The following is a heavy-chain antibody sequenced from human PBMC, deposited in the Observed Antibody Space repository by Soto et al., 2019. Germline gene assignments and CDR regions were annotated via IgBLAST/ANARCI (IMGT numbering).Heavy chain of an antibody. Sequence: GDSLKISCKGSGYSFTSYLIGWVRQMPGKGLEWMGIIYPGDSDTRYSPSFQGQVTISADKSISTAYLQCSSLKASDTAMYFCARGGQCSSTSCYEDDAFDIWGQGTMVTVSS. J-gene: IGHJ3*02. CDR1: GYSFTSYL. CDR2: IYPGDSDT. CDR3: ARGGQCSSTSCYEDDAFDI. V-gene: IGHV5-51*01. D-gene: IGHD2-2*01.